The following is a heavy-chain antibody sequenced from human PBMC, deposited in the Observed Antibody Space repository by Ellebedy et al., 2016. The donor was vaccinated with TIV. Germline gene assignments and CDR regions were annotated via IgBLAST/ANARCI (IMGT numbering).Heavy chain of an antibody. V-gene: IGHV1-46*04. Sequence: AASVKISCKASGYTFTSYYMHWVRQAPGQGLEWMGIINPSGGSTSYAQKLQGRVTMTRDTSTSTVYMELSSLRSEDTAVYYCARPEVGAMYYWGQGNLVTVSS. J-gene: IGHJ4*02. CDR1: GYTFTSYY. CDR3: ARPEVGAMYY. CDR2: INPSGGST. D-gene: IGHD1-26*01.